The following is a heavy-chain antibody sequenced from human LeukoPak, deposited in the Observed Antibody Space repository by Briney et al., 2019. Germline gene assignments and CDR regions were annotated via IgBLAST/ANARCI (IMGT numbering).Heavy chain of an antibody. J-gene: IGHJ4*02. Sequence: ASVKVSCKASGYTFTSYYMHWVRQAPGQGLEWMGIINPSGGSTSYAQKFQGRVTMTRDMSTSTVYMELSSLRSDDTAVYYCARDRGGALIDYWGQGTLVTVSS. D-gene: IGHD1-26*01. V-gene: IGHV1-46*01. CDR1: GYTFTSYY. CDR3: ARDRGGALIDY. CDR2: INPSGGST.